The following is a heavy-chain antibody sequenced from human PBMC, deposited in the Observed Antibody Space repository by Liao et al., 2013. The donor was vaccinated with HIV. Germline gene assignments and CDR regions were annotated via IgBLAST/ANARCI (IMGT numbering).Heavy chain of an antibody. CDR2: IIHSGST. CDR1: GGSFSGYY. V-gene: IGHV4-34*01. CDR3: ARGNPLYYDFWSGYSPNWFDP. Sequence: QVQLQQWGAGLLKPSETLSLTCAVYGGSFSGYYWSWLRQPPGKGLEWIGEIIHSGSTNYNPSLKSRVTISVDTSMHQFSLKLSSVTAADTAVYYCARGNPLYYDFWSGYSPNWFDPWGQGTLVTVSS. D-gene: IGHD3-3*01. J-gene: IGHJ5*02.